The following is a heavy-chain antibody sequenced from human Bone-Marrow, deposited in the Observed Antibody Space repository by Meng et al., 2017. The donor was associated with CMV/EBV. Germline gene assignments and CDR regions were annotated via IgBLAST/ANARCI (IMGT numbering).Heavy chain of an antibody. CDR3: ARDVGAGYYTANGMDV. D-gene: IGHD3-22*01. Sequence: SETLSLTCTVSGGSISSYYWSWIRQPPGKGLEWIGYIYYSGSTNYNPSLRSRVTISVDTSKNQFSLKLSSVTAADTAVYYCARDVGAGYYTANGMDVCGQGTTVTVSS. CDR2: IYYSGST. J-gene: IGHJ6*02. V-gene: IGHV4-59*01. CDR1: GGSISSYY.